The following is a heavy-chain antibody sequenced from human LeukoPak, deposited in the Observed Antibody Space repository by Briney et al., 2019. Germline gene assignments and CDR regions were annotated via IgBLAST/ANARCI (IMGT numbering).Heavy chain of an antibody. J-gene: IGHJ3*02. D-gene: IGHD2-2*01. Sequence: SETLSLTCAVYGGSFSGYYWSWIRQPPGKGLEWIGYIYHSGSTYYNPSLKSRVTISVDRSKNQFSLKLSSVTAADTAVYYCARGDIVVVPAPDAFDIWGQGTMVTVSS. CDR2: IYHSGST. CDR3: ARGDIVVVPAPDAFDI. V-gene: IGHV4-34*01. CDR1: GGSFSGYY.